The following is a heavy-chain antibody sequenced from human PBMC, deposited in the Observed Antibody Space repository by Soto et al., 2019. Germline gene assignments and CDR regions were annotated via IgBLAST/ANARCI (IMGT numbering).Heavy chain of an antibody. CDR3: AKDWYCSSTSCPNWFDP. CDR2: ISGSGGST. D-gene: IGHD2-2*01. V-gene: IGHV3-23*01. CDR1: GFTFSSYA. J-gene: IGHJ5*02. Sequence: PGGSLRLSCAASGFTFSSYAMSWVRQAPGKGLEWVSAISGSGGSTYYADSVKGRFTISRDNSKNTLYLQMNSLRAEDTAVYYCAKDWYCSSTSCPNWFDPWGQGTLVTV.